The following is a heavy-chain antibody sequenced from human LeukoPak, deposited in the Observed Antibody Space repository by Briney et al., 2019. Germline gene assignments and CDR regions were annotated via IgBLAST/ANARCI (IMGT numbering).Heavy chain of an antibody. J-gene: IGHJ5*02. V-gene: IGHV3-53*01. Sequence: GVSLRLSCAASGFTVSSNYMSWVRQAPGKGLEWVSVIYSGGSTYYADSVKGRFTISRDNSKNTLYLQMNSLRAEDTAVYYCARDLLYGSAPGPWGQGTLVTVSS. CDR1: GFTVSSNY. CDR2: IYSGGST. D-gene: IGHD3-10*01. CDR3: ARDLLYGSAPGP.